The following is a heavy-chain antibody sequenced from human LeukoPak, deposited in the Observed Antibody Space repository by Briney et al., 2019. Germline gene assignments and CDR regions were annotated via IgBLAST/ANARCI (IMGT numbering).Heavy chain of an antibody. CDR1: GFTVSSNY. CDR3: ARVHYYGSGSYFNNWFDP. V-gene: IGHV3-53*04. J-gene: IGHJ5*02. Sequence: GGSLRLSCAASGFTVSSNYMSWVRQAPGKGLEWVSVIYSGGSTYYADSVKGRFTISRHNSKNTLYLQMNSLRAEDTAVYYCARVHYYGSGSYFNNWFDPWGQGTLVTVSS. D-gene: IGHD3-10*01. CDR2: IYSGGST.